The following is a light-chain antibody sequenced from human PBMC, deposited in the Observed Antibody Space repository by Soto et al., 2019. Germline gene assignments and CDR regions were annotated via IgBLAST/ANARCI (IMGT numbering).Light chain of an antibody. V-gene: IGLV1-40*01. J-gene: IGLJ1*01. CDR2: GNS. CDR3: QSHDSSLSGYV. Sequence: QSVLTQPPSVSGAPGQRVTISCTGSSSDIGAGYDVHWYQQLPGTAPKLLIYGNSNRPSGVPDRFSGSKSDTSASLAITGLQAEDEADYYCQSHDSSLSGYVFGTGTKVTVL. CDR1: SSDIGAGYD.